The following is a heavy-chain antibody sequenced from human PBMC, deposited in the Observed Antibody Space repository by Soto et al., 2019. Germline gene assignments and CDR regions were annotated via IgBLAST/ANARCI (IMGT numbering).Heavy chain of an antibody. CDR3: LRHEQWVGLNVY. J-gene: IGHJ4*02. Sequence: ASVKVSCKASGYTFKTYAMHWVRQAPGQRLEWMGWINTGNGNVKYSQKFQGRVTFTRDTSASTAYMEVSSLRSEDTAIYYCLRHEQWVGLNVYWGRGALVTVSS. V-gene: IGHV1-3*04. CDR2: INTGNGNV. CDR1: GYTFKTYA. D-gene: IGHD1-26*01.